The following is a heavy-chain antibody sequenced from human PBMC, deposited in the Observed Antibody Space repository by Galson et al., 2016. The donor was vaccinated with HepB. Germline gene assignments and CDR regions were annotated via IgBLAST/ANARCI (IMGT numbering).Heavy chain of an antibody. CDR2: IIPMFHQP. Sequence: SVKVSCKASGGTFSKYVFNWVRQAPGQGLEWMGGIIPMFHQPNYAKRVRDRLTITADESTTTVYMELSSLTSDDTAVFYCAAGLGAETDYWYFDLWGDGTLLTITS. V-gene: IGHV1-69*13. D-gene: IGHD3-10*01. J-gene: IGHJ2*01. CDR3: AAGLGAETDYWYFDL. CDR1: GGTFSKYV.